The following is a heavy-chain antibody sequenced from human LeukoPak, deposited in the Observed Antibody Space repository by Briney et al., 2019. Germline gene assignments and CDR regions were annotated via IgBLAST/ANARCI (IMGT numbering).Heavy chain of an antibody. V-gene: IGHV4-39*01. Sequence: SETLSLTCTVPGGSISSSSYYWGWIRQPPGKGLEWIGSIYYSGSTYYNPSLKSRVTISVDTSKNQFSLKLSSVTAADTAVYYCARGPSSGWYETTNWFDPWGQGTLVTVSS. CDR3: ARGPSSGWYETTNWFDP. CDR2: IYYSGST. CDR1: GGSISSSSYY. D-gene: IGHD6-19*01. J-gene: IGHJ5*02.